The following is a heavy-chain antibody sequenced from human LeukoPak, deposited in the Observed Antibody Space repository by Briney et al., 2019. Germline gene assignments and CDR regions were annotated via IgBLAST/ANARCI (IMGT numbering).Heavy chain of an antibody. CDR1: GCTFSSYA. V-gene: IGHV3-30-3*01. CDR2: ISNDETNK. CDR3: ARDYYGSGSYYYYFDY. Sequence: GRSLSLSCAAAGCTFSSYAWHWIRQAPGKGLEWVALISNDETNKYYADSVKGRFTISRDNSKNTLYLQMNSLRAEDTAVYYCARDYYGSGSYYYYFDYWGQGTLVTVSS. D-gene: IGHD3-10*01. J-gene: IGHJ4*02.